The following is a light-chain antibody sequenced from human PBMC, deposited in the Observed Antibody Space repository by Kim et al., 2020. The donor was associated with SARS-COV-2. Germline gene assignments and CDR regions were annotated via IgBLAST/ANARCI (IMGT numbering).Light chain of an antibody. V-gene: IGLV3-19*01. Sequence: SSELTQDPAVSVALGQTVRITCQGVSLRNYYATWYQQRPGQAPVLVSYGKNNRPSGIPDRFSGSSSGNTASLSITGAQADDEAVYYCNSRDRSGNHLVFG. J-gene: IGLJ3*02. CDR3: NSRDRSGNHLV. CDR2: GKN. CDR1: SLRNYY.